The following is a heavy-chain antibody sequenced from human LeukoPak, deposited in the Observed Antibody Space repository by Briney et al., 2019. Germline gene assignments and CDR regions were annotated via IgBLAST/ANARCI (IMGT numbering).Heavy chain of an antibody. V-gene: IGHV4-39*07. CDR3: ARGYGYSYGWEWYFDY. J-gene: IGHJ4*02. CDR1: GGSISSSSYY. CDR2: IYYSGST. Sequence: PSETLSLTCTVSGGSISSSSYYWGWIRQPPGKGLEWIGSIYYSGSTYYNPSLKSRVTISVDTSKDQFSLKLSSVTAADTAVYYCARGYGYSYGWEWYFDYWGQGTLVTVSS. D-gene: IGHD5-18*01.